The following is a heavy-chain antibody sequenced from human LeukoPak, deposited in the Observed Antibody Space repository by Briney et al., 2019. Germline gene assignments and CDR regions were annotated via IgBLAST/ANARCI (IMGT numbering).Heavy chain of an antibody. CDR3: ARTGYSSNSLDY. V-gene: IGHV1-69*13. CDR2: IIPIFGTA. D-gene: IGHD6-19*01. CDR1: GGTFSSYA. J-gene: IGHJ4*02. Sequence: GASVKVSCKASGGTFSSYAISWVRQAPGQGLEWMGGIIPIFGTANYAQKFQGRVTITADESTSTAYMELSSLRSEDTAVYYCARTGYSSNSLDYWGQGTPVTVPS.